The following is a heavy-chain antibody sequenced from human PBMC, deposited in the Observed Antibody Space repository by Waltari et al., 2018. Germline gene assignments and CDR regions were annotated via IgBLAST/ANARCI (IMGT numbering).Heavy chain of an antibody. CDR1: GFTFSSYS. V-gene: IGHV3-48*01. J-gene: IGHJ5*02. D-gene: IGHD4-17*01. CDR2: ISSSSSTI. CDR3: ARDAPDDYGDYADPPPGTAPRGRVFDP. Sequence: EVQLVESGGGLVQPGGSLRLSCAASGFTFSSYSMNWVRQAPGKGLEWVSYISSSSSTIYYADSVKGRFTISRDNAKNSLYLQMNSLRAEDTAVYYCARDAPDDYGDYADPPPGTAPRGRVFDPWGQGTLVTVSS.